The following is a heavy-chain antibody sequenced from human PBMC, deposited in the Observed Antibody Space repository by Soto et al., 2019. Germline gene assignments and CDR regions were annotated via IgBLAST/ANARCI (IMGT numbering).Heavy chain of an antibody. CDR1: EFTFSTFW. J-gene: IGHJ4*02. Sequence: PGGSLTLSCTGAEFTFSTFWPNWFRQAPGKGLEWVATIKQDGSEELYVDSVKGRFTIPRDNAKNSQYPQLNSLRAEDTAVYYCAAGPGWILDYWGQGALVTVSS. D-gene: IGHD6-19*01. CDR3: AAGPGWILDY. V-gene: IGHV3-7*01. CDR2: IKQDGSEE.